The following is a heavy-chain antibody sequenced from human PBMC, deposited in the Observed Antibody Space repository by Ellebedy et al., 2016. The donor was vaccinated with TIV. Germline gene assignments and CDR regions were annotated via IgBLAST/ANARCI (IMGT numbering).Heavy chain of an antibody. J-gene: IGHJ6*02. D-gene: IGHD3-9*01. Sequence: GESLKISCAASGFTFSDYYMSWIRQAPGKGLEWVSYISSSSSYTNYADSVKGRFTISRDNAKNSLYLQMNSLRAEDTAVYYCASIFDWLDYSGMDVWGQGTTVTVSS. CDR2: ISSSSSYT. CDR1: GFTFSDYY. V-gene: IGHV3-11*06. CDR3: ASIFDWLDYSGMDV.